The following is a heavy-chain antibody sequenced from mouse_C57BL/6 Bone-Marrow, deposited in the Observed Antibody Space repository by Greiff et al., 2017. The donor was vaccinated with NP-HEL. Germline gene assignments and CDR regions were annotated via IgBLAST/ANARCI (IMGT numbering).Heavy chain of an antibody. V-gene: IGHV1-52*01. CDR1: GYTFTSYW. Sequence: QVQLQQPGAELVRPGSSVKLSCKASGYTFTSYWMHWVKQRPIQGLEWIGNIDPSDSETHYNQKFKDKATLTVDKSSSRAYMQLSSRTSEDSAVYYCATYYSNYWYFDVWGTGTTVTVSS. CDR3: ATYYSNYWYFDV. CDR2: IDPSDSET. J-gene: IGHJ1*03. D-gene: IGHD2-5*01.